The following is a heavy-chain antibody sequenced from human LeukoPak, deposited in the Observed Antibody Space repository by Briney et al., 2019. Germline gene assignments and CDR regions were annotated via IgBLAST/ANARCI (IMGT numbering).Heavy chain of an antibody. D-gene: IGHD5-12*01. Sequence: GGSLGSSCAASGFTFGTAGMAWVGQPPGKGLECLGGIRSKTDSGTTDYAAPVKGRFTISRDDSKNMVYLQMNSLKTEDTAVYYCTNGLSGYERDIDYWGQGTLVTVSS. CDR2: IRSKTDSGTT. CDR1: GFTFGTAG. V-gene: IGHV3-15*01. J-gene: IGHJ4*02. CDR3: TNGLSGYERDIDY.